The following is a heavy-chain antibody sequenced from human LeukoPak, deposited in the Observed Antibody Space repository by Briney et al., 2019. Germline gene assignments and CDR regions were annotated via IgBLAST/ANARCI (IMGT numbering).Heavy chain of an antibody. J-gene: IGHJ4*02. CDR2: INPSGGST. V-gene: IGHV1-46*01. CDR3: ARSTIHETSHFDY. Sequence: ASVKVSCKASGYAFTSYYMHWVRPAPGQGLEWMGIINPSGGSTRYAQKFQGRVTMTRDTSTSTVYMELSSLRSEDTAVCYCARSTIHETSHFDYWGQGTLVTVSS. CDR1: GYAFTSYY. D-gene: IGHD3-3*01.